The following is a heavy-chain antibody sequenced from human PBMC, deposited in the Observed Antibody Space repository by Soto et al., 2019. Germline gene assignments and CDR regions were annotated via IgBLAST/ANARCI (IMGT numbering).Heavy chain of an antibody. Sequence: GESLMRSGDASGYRFTNYWITRVGHTPGQGLEWTGRIEPSDSYTSYSPSFQGHVTISVNKSINTAYLQWTSLTASDTAIYYCARLNVLDTSGVSFDFWGQGTLVTAPQ. CDR3: ARLNVLDTSGVSFDF. CDR2: IEPSDSYT. J-gene: IGHJ4*02. CDR1: GYRFTNYW. V-gene: IGHV5-10-1*01. D-gene: IGHD3-22*01.